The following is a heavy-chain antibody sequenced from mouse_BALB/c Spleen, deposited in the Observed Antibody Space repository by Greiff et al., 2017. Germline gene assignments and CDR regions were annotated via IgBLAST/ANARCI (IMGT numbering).Heavy chain of an antibody. CDR2: ISYDGSN. CDR3: VNDGNYGFAY. CDR1: GYSITSGYY. Sequence: VQLKESGPGLVKPSQSLSLTCSVTGYSITSGYYWNWIRQFPGNKLEWMGYISYDGSNNYNPSLKNRISITRDTSKNQFFLKLNSVTTEDTATYYCVNDGNYGFAYWGQGTLVTVSA. V-gene: IGHV3-6*02. D-gene: IGHD2-1*01. J-gene: IGHJ3*01.